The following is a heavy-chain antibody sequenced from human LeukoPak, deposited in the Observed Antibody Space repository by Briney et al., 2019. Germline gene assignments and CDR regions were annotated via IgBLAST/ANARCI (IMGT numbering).Heavy chain of an antibody. CDR1: GGTFSGYY. J-gene: IGHJ6*03. CDR3: ARDNLAAYYMDV. Sequence: SETLSLTCAVYGGTFSGYYWSWIRQPPGKGLEWIGEINHSGSTNYNPSLKRRVTISVDTSKNQFSLKLRSVTAADTVGYYCARDNLAAYYMDVCGKRTTVTVSS. CDR2: INHSGST. D-gene: IGHD2-15*01. V-gene: IGHV4-34*01.